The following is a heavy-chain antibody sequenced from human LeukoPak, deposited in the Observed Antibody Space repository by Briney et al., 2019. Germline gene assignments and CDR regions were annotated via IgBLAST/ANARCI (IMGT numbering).Heavy chain of an antibody. J-gene: IGHJ4*02. Sequence: GGSLRLSCAASGFTFSSYSMNWVRQAPGKGLEWVSYISSSGSTIYYADSVKGRFTISRDNAKNSLYLQMNSLRAEDTAVYYCARGETPYYYDSSGSSVPDYWGQGTLVTVSS. CDR2: ISSSGSTI. D-gene: IGHD3-22*01. V-gene: IGHV3-48*04. CDR3: ARGETPYYYDSSGSSVPDY. CDR1: GFTFSSYS.